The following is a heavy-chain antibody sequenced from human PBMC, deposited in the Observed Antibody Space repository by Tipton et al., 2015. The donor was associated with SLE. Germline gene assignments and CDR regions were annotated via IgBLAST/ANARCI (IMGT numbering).Heavy chain of an antibody. J-gene: IGHJ4*02. CDR1: GGSFSGYY. Sequence: TLSLTCAVYGGSFSGYYWSWIRQPPGKGLEWIGEINHRGSTNYNPSFKSRVTISVDTSKNQFSQKMDSVTAADTAVYYCALDSSFDYWGQGALVTVSS. V-gene: IGHV4-34*01. CDR3: ALDSSFDY. D-gene: IGHD6-13*01. CDR2: INHRGST.